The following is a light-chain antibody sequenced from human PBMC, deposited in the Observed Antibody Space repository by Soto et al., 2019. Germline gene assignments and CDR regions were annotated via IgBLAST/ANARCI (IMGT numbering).Light chain of an antibody. V-gene: IGKV1-12*01. CDR1: QGISNW. CDR3: QQASAVPIT. Sequence: DIQMTQSPSFVSTSVGDRVTVTCRASQGISNWLAWYQQKPGKAPKLLIYTASTLGSGVPSRFSGSGSGTDFTITISSLQPEDFATYYCQQASAVPITFGQGTRLEIK. CDR2: TAS. J-gene: IGKJ5*01.